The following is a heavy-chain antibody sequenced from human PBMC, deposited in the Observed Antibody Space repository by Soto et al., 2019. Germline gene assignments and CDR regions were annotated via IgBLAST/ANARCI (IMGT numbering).Heavy chain of an antibody. CDR1: GGSISSSSYY. J-gene: IGHJ4*02. D-gene: IGHD3-3*01. CDR2: IYYSGST. CDR3: ASWTIFGVELFDY. V-gene: IGHV4-39*01. Sequence: SETLSLTCTVSGGSISSSSYYWGWIRQPPGKGLEWIGSIYYSGSTYYNPSLKSRVTISVDTSKNQFSLKLSSVTAADTAVYYCASWTIFGVELFDYWGQGTLVTVSS.